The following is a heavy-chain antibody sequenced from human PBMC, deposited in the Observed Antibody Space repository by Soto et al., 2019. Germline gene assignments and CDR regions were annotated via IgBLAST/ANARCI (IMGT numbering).Heavy chain of an antibody. Sequence: ASVNVSCKASGYTFTIYDINWVLQATGQGLEWMGWMNPNSGNTGYAQKFQGRVTMTRNTSISTAYMELSSLRSEDTAVYYCARGRADDFYSYWGQGTLVTVSS. D-gene: IGHD1-1*01. CDR2: MNPNSGNT. CDR3: ARGRADDFYSY. J-gene: IGHJ4*02. CDR1: GYTFTIYD. V-gene: IGHV1-8*01.